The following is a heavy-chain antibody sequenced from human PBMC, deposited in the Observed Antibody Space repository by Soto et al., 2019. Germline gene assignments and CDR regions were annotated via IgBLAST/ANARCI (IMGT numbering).Heavy chain of an antibody. J-gene: IGHJ4*02. CDR1: GFTFTSSA. Sequence: VASVKVSCKASGFTFTSSAVQWVRQARGQRLEWIGWIVVGSGNTNYAQKFQERVTITRDMSTSTAYMELSSLRSEDTAVYYCAAEIYGSGSYRRYFDYWGQGTRVTVS. V-gene: IGHV1-58*01. D-gene: IGHD3-10*01. CDR3: AAEIYGSGSYRRYFDY. CDR2: IVVGSGNT.